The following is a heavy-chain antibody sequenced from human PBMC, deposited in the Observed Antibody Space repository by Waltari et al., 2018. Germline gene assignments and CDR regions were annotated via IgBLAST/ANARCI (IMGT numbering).Heavy chain of an antibody. V-gene: IGHV3-23*04. J-gene: IGHJ6*03. D-gene: IGHD3-10*01. CDR2: ISGSGGST. Sequence: EVQLVESGGGLVQPGGSLRLSCAASGFTFSSYAMSWVRQAPGKGLEWVSAISGSGGSTDYADSVKGRFTISRDNSKNTLYLQMNSLRAEDTAVYYCAKTSGGDYYYYYYMDVWGKGTTVTVSS. CDR3: AKTSGGDYYYYYYMDV. CDR1: GFTFSSYA.